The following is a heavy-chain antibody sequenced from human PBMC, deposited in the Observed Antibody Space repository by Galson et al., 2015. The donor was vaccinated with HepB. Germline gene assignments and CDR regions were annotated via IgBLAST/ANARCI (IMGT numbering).Heavy chain of an antibody. V-gene: IGHV3-64D*06. D-gene: IGHD3-3*01. J-gene: IGHJ4*02. CDR3: VKSVRYDFWSGYYLPSFDY. CDR1: GFTFSSYA. CDR2: ISSNGGST. Sequence: LRLSCAASGFTFSSYAMPWVRQAPGKGLEYVSAISSNGGSTYYADSVKGRFTISRDNSKNTLYLQMSSLRAEDTAVYYCVKSVRYDFWSGYYLPSFDYWGQGTLVTVSS.